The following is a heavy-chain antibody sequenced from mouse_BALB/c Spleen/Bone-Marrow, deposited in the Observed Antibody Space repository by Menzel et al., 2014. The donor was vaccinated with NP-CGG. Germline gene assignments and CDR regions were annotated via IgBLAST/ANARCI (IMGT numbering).Heavy chain of an antibody. Sequence: EVHLVESGGGLVQPGGSLKLSCAASGFDFSRYWMSWVRQAPGKGLELIGEINPDSRTINYSPSLKDKFIISRDNAKNTLYLRLNKVRSEDTALYYCARPDYYGYLNYWGQGTTLTVSS. CDR1: GFDFSRYW. V-gene: IGHV4-1*02. CDR3: ARPDYYGYLNY. CDR2: INPDSRTI. J-gene: IGHJ2*01. D-gene: IGHD1-1*01.